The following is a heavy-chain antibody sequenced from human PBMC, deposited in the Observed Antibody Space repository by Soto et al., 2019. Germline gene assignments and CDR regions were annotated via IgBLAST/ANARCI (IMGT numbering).Heavy chain of an antibody. J-gene: IGHJ4*02. D-gene: IGHD3-10*01. CDR3: ATWFGAFDY. CDR2: ISYDGSNK. Sequence: QVQLVESGGGVVQPGRSLRLSCAASGFTFSSYGMHWVRQAPGKGLEWVAVISYDGSNKYYADSVKGRFTISRDNSKNTLYLQMNSLRAEDTAVYYCATWFGAFDYWGQGTLCTVSS. CDR1: GFTFSSYG. V-gene: IGHV3-30*03.